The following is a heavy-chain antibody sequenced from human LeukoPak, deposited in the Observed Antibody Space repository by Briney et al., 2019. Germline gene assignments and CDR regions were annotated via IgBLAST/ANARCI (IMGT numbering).Heavy chain of an antibody. J-gene: IGHJ3*02. CDR2: INTNTGNP. Sequence: ASVKVSCKASGYTFTGYYMHWVRQAPGQGPEWVGWINTNTGNPTYAQGFTGRFVFSLDTSVTTAYLQISSLKAEDTAVYYCARDPEIRYFDWFGTNDAFDIWGQGTMVTVSS. CDR3: ARDPEIRYFDWFGTNDAFDI. V-gene: IGHV7-4-1*02. D-gene: IGHD3-9*01. CDR1: GYTFTGYY.